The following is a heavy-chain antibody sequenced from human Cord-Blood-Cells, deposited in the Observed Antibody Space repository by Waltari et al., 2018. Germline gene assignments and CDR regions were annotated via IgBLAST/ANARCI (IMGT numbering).Heavy chain of an antibody. CDR3: ARERESGTGDDAVDI. CDR2: INHSGST. D-gene: IGHD7-27*01. J-gene: IGHJ3*02. V-gene: IGHV4-34*01. Sequence: QVQLQQWGAGLLKPSETLSLTCAVYGGSFSGYYWSWIRQPPGKGLEWIGEINHSGSTNYNPALRSRVTISVDTSKNQFSLKLSSVTAADTAVYYCARERESGTGDDAVDIWGQGTMVTVSS. CDR1: GGSFSGYY.